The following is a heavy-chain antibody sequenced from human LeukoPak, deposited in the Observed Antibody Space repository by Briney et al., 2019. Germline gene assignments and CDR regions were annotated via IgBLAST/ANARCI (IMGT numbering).Heavy chain of an antibody. Sequence: SETLSLTCSVSGGSMSSYYWSWIRQPPGKGLEWIASIYHTGTTRYNPAPKSRISVLVNTSTTQLSLKLSSVTAADTAVYYCARGSGWCSRPTCSHFDYWGQGRLVAVSS. D-gene: IGHD2-21*01. CDR2: IYHTGTT. CDR1: GGSMSSYY. J-gene: IGHJ4*02. CDR3: ARGSGWCSRPTCSHFDY. V-gene: IGHV4-59*01.